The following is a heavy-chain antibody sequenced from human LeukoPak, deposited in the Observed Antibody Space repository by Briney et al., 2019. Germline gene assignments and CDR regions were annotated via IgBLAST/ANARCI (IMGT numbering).Heavy chain of an antibody. J-gene: IGHJ4*02. CDR1: GYSINSTYY. CDR2: ISHSGNT. V-gene: IGHV4-38-2*01. Sequence: PSETLSLTCAVSGYSINSTYYGAWIRQTPGKGLEWIATISHSGNTYYISSLESRLTISLDTSKRHFSLRLTSVTAADTAVYYCARIDAPVATFDYWGLGTLVAVSS. CDR3: ARIDAPVATFDY. D-gene: IGHD2-21*01.